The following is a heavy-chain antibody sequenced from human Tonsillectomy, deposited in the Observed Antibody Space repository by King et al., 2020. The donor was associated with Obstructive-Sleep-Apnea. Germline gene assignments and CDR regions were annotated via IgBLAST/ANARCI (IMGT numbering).Heavy chain of an antibody. D-gene: IGHD3-10*01. Sequence: VQLVESGGGLVKPGGSLRLSCAASGFTFSDYYMSWIRPAPGKGLEWVSYISSSGSTIYYADSVKGRFTISRENAKNSLYLQMNSMRAEDTAVYDCATVTLCFGEPPSYGMDVWGHGTTVTVSS. CDR3: ATVTLCFGEPPSYGMDV. V-gene: IGHV3-11*01. CDR2: ISSSGSTI. J-gene: IGHJ6*02. CDR1: GFTFSDYY.